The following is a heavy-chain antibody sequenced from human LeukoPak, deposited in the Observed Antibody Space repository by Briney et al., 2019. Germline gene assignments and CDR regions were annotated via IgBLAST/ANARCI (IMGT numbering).Heavy chain of an antibody. CDR2: INPNSGGT. Sequence: ASVTVSCKASGYTFTGYYMHWVRQAPGQGLEWMGWINPNSGGTNYAQKFQGRVTMTRDTSISTAYMELSRLTSDDTAVYYCARAIAAAGTSGFDYWGQGTLVTVSS. CDR3: ARAIAAAGTSGFDY. J-gene: IGHJ4*02. D-gene: IGHD6-13*01. CDR1: GYTFTGYY. V-gene: IGHV1-2*02.